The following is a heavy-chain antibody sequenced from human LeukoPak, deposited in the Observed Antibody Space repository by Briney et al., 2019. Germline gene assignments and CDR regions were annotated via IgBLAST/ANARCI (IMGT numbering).Heavy chain of an antibody. CDR2: FDPEDGET. V-gene: IGHV1-24*01. CDR3: ATAPAYYYDSSGYYYTGY. J-gene: IGHJ4*02. D-gene: IGHD3-22*01. Sequence: ASVRVSCKVSGYTLTELSMHWVRQAPGKGLEWMGGFDPEDGETIYAQKFQGRVTMTEDTSTDTAYMELSSLRSEDTAVYYCATAPAYYYDSSGYYYTGYWGQGTLVTVSS. CDR1: GYTLTELS.